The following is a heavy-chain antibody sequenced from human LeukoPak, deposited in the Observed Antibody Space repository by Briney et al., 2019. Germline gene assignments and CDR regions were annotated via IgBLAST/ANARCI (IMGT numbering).Heavy chain of an antibody. D-gene: IGHD6-19*01. J-gene: IGHJ5*02. Sequence: GGSLRLSCAASGFTFSSYDMHWVRQATGKGLEWVSAIGTAGDTYYPGSVKGRFTISRENAKNSLYLQMNSLRAGDTAVYYCARGRSGYSSGWYTDYNWFDPWGQGTLVTVS. CDR1: GFTFSSYD. CDR3: ARGRSGYSSGWYTDYNWFDP. CDR2: IGTAGDT. V-gene: IGHV3-13*01.